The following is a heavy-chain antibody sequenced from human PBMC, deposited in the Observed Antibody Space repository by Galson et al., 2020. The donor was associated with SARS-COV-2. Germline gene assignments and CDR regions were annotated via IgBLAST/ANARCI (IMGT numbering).Heavy chain of an antibody. D-gene: IGHD7-27*01. V-gene: IGHV2-26*01. CDR3: ARTRPTSWESSVGSFDV. J-gene: IGHJ3*01. CDR1: GFSLSNPRSG. Sequence: GPTLVKPTETLTLTCTVSGFSLSNPRSGVSWIRQPPGKALEWLAHIFSNGEQSYSTSLMRRLTVSKDTSKSQVVLTMANVGPLDTATYYCARTRPTSWESSVGSFDVWGIGTMVTVSS. CDR2: IFSNGEQ.